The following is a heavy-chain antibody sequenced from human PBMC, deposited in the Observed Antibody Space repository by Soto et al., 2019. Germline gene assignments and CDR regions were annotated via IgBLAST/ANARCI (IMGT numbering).Heavy chain of an antibody. CDR2: IIPIFGTA. CDR3: ARDRDPGHPAAFDS. D-gene: IGHD2-8*02. J-gene: IGHJ3*02. CDR1: GGTFSSYA. Sequence: QVQLVQSGAEVKKPGSSVKVSCKASGGTFSSYAISWVRQAPGQGLEWMGGIIPIFGTANYAQKFQGRVTITADKSTSTAYMELSSLRSEDTAVHYCARDRDPGHPAAFDSWGQGTMVTVSS. V-gene: IGHV1-69*06.